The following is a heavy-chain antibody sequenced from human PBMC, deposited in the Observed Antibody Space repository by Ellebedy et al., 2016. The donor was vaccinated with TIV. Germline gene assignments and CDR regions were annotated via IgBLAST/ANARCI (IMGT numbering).Heavy chain of an antibody. V-gene: IGHV3-7*01. J-gene: IGHJ3*02. CDR1: GFAFSSYW. CDR2: IKQDGGET. Sequence: GGSLRLSCAASGFAFSSYWMSWVRQAPGKGLEWVANIKQDGGETYYGDSVKGRFTISRDNAKRTLDLQMNSLRAEDTAIYYCATDGSYGDYFSPTHAFEIWGQGTLVTVSP. CDR3: ATDGSYGDYFSPTHAFEI. D-gene: IGHD3-16*01.